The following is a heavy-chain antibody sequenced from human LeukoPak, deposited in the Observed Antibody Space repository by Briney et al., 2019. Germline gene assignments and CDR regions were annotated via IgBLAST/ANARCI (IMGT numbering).Heavy chain of an antibody. D-gene: IGHD3-10*01. CDR1: GFTFSSYE. Sequence: GGSLRLSCAASGFTFSSYEMNWVRQAPGKGLEWVSILYAGGTTSYTDSVKGRFTISRDSSKNTLYLQMKSLRAEDTAAYYCARGFPPAHWGQGTLVTVSS. CDR3: ARGFPPAH. J-gene: IGHJ4*02. V-gene: IGHV3-53*01. CDR2: LYAGGTT.